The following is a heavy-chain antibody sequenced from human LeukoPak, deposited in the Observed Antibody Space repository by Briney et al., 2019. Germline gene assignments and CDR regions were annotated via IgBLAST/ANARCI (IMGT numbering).Heavy chain of an antibody. CDR1: GYSFTSYW. Sequence: PGESLKISCKCSGYSFTSYWISWVRPMPGKGLEWMGRIDPSDSYTNYSPSFQGHVTISADKSISTAYLQWSSLKASDTAMYYCARRSTVTNAFDIWGQGTMVTVSS. CDR3: ARRSTVTNAFDI. J-gene: IGHJ3*02. V-gene: IGHV5-10-1*01. D-gene: IGHD4-17*01. CDR2: IDPSDSYT.